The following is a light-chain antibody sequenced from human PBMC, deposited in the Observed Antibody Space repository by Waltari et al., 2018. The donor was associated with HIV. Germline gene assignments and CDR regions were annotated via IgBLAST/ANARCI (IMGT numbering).Light chain of an antibody. CDR2: VNT. V-gene: IGLV1-40*01. CDR1: RSNIGAGYD. J-gene: IGLJ7*01. Sequence: QSVLTQPPSVSGAPGQTVTISCTGSRSNIGAGYDIHWYQHLPGRAPKLLIYVNTNRPSGGPARFSGSQAGTSASLVITGLQAEEEADDYCQSYDRSLSGGVFGGGTRLTVL. CDR3: QSYDRSLSGGV.